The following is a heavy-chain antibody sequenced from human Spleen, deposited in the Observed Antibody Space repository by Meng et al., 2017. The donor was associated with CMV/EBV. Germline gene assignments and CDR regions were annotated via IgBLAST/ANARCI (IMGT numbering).Heavy chain of an antibody. CDR1: GFTFSSYS. CDR3: AKSLVPIVVVPAGIHYYYYGMDV. D-gene: IGHD2-2*01. V-gene: IGHV3-23*01. CDR2: ISGSGGST. J-gene: IGHJ6*02. Sequence: ETLSLTCAASGFTFSSYSMNWVRQAPGKGLEWVSGISGSGGSTYYADSVKGRFTISRDNSKNTLYLQMNSLRAEDTAVYYCAKSLVPIVVVPAGIHYYYYGMDVWGQGTTVTVSS.